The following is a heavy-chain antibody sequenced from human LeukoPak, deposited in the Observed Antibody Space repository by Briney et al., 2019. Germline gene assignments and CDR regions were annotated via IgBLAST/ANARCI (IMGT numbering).Heavy chain of an antibody. V-gene: IGHV3-23*01. D-gene: IGHD3-22*01. J-gene: IGHJ6*02. CDR2: ISGSGGST. Sequence: GGSLRLSCAASGFTFSSYAMSWVRQAPGKGLEWVSAISGSGGSTYYADSVKGRFTISRDNSKNTLYLQMNSLRAEDTAVYYCAKPYYYDSSGYYSSSYYGMDVWGQGTTVTVSS. CDR3: AKPYYYDSSGYYSSSYYGMDV. CDR1: GFTFSSYA.